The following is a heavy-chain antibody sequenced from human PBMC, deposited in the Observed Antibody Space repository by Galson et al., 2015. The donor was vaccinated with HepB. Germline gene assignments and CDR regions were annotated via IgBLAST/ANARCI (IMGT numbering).Heavy chain of an antibody. CDR1: GSTFTGYY. D-gene: IGHD3-10*01. CDR3: ARDPEHGSGWGY. CDR2: INPNSGGT. V-gene: IGHV1-2*02. Sequence: SVTVSCKASGSTFTGYYMHWVRQAPGQGLEWMGWINPNSGGTNYAQKFQGRVTMTRDTSISTAYMELSRLRSDDTAVYYCARDPEHGSGWGYWGQGTLVTVSS. J-gene: IGHJ4*02.